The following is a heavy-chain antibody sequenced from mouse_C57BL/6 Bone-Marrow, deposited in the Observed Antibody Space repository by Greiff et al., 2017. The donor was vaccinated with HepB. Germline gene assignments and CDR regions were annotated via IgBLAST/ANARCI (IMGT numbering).Heavy chain of an antibody. D-gene: IGHD2-4*01. V-gene: IGHV7-1*01. Sequence: EVQLVDSGGGLVQSGRSLRLSCATSGFTFSDFYMEWVRQAPGKGLEWIAASRNKANDYTTEYSASVKGRFIVSRDTSQSILYLQMNALRAEDTAIYYCARDDYDYDWFAYWGQGTLVTVSA. CDR1: GFTFSDFY. CDR2: SRNKANDYTT. CDR3: ARDDYDYDWFAY. J-gene: IGHJ3*01.